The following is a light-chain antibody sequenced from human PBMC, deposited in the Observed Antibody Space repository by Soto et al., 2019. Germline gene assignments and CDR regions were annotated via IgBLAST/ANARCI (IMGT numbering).Light chain of an antibody. CDR3: CSYAGSYTYV. CDR1: SIDVGGHNY. CDR2: SVS. J-gene: IGLJ1*01. V-gene: IGLV2-11*01. Sequence: QSALTQPRSVSGSPGQSVTISCTGTSIDVGGHNYVSWYQQHPGKAPKLMISSVSKRPSGVPDRFSGSKSGNTASLTISGLQAEDEADYYCCSYAGSYTYVFGTGTKLTVL.